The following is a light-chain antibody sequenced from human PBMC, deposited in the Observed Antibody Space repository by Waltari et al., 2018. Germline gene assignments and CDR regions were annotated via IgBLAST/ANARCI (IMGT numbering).Light chain of an antibody. Sequence: DVVMTQSPLSLPITPGQPASISCRSSQSLVHSDGNTYLSWYQQKPGQPPRLPIYKVSNGDSGGPDRFSGSGAGTDFTLKMSRVEAEDVGVYYCGQGTHWPYSFGQGTKVEIK. CDR3: GQGTHWPYS. CDR1: QSLVHSDGNTY. V-gene: IGKV2-30*02. CDR2: KVS. J-gene: IGKJ2*03.